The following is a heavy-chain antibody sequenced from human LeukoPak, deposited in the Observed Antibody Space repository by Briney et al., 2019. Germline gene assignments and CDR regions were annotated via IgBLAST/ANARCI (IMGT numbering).Heavy chain of an antibody. CDR3: ARSGTAAVMFDP. V-gene: IGHV4-34*01. CDR2: INHSGST. Sequence: SETLSLTCAVYGGSFSGYYWSWIRQPPGKGLEWIGEINHSGSTNYNPSLKSRVTISVDTSKNQFSLKLSSMTAADTAVYYCARSGTAAVMFDPWGQRTLVTVSS. CDR1: GGSFSGYY. J-gene: IGHJ5*02. D-gene: IGHD6-13*01.